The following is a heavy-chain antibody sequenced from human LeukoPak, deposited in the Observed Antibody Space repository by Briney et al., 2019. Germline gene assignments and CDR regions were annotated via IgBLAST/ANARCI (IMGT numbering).Heavy chain of an antibody. J-gene: IGHJ3*02. CDR3: ARQRKRDSTDAFDI. CDR1: GFTFSSYS. CDR2: ISSSSSTI. V-gene: IGHV3-48*02. D-gene: IGHD2/OR15-2a*01. Sequence: PGGSLRLSCAASGFTFSSYSMNWVRRAPGKGLEWVSYISSSSSTIYYADSVKGRFTISRDNAKNSLYLQMNSLRDEDTAVYYCARQRKRDSTDAFDIWGQGTMVTVSS.